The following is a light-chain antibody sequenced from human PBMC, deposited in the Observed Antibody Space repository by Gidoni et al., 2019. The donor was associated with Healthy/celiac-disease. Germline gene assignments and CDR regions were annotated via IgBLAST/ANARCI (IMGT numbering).Light chain of an antibody. Sequence: ELVLTQSPATLSVSPGERATLSCRASQSVSSNLPWYQQKPGQAPRLLIYGAATRATGIPARFSGSGSGTEFTLTISSLQSEDFAVYYCQQYNNWPPGTFXXXTKVEIK. CDR2: GAA. CDR3: QQYNNWPPGT. CDR1: QSVSSN. J-gene: IGKJ1*01. V-gene: IGKV3-15*01.